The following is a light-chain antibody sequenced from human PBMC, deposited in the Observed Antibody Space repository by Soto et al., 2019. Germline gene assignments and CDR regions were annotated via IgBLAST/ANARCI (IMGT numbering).Light chain of an antibody. CDR3: QQYGNSRFT. V-gene: IGKV3-20*01. CDR1: QSVSSSS. J-gene: IGKJ2*01. CDR2: GTS. Sequence: VLTQSPGTLSLSAGDRATLSCRASQSVSSSSFAWYQQKPGQAPRLLIFGTSARATGIPDRFRGNGSGTEFTLTITRLEPEDFAVYYCQQYGNSRFTFGRGTKLEIK.